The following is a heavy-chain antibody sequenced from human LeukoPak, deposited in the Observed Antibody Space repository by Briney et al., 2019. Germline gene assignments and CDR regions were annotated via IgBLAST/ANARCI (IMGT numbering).Heavy chain of an antibody. Sequence: GGSLRLSCAASGFTFRNYNMNWIRQAPGKGLEWISYISDTGGTTFYADSVKGRFTISRDNARNSLFLQMNSLRDEDTAVFYCANPFVVKNDYWGQGTLVTVSS. CDR3: ANPFVVKNDY. CDR1: GFTFRNYN. J-gene: IGHJ4*02. D-gene: IGHD2-21*01. V-gene: IGHV3-48*02. CDR2: ISDTGGTT.